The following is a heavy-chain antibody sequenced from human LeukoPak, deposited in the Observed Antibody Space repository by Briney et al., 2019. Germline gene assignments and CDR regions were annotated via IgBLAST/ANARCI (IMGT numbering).Heavy chain of an antibody. CDR3: ARDAVDYYDSSGYYYVSVFDY. J-gene: IGHJ4*02. CDR2: ISAYNGNT. Sequence: GASVKVSCKASGYTFTSYGISWVRQAPGQGLEWMGWISAYNGNTNYAQKLQGRVTMTTDTSTSTAYMELRSLRSDDTAVYYCARDAVDYYDSSGYYYVSVFDYWGQGTLVTVSS. CDR1: GYTFTSYG. D-gene: IGHD3-22*01. V-gene: IGHV1-18*01.